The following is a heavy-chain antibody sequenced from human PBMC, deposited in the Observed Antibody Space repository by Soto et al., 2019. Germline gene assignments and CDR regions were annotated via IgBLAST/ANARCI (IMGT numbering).Heavy chain of an antibody. CDR3: ARSGGYFFPWFDP. CDR1: GYTFGRDG. Sequence: ASVKVSCKGSGYTFGRDGMHWVRQAPGHGLEWLAWINAINGDTKYSQRFQGRLTVSRDTSANTAYLQLSSLRFEDTAVYYCARSGGYFFPWFDPWGQGTLVTVSS. CDR2: INAINGDT. D-gene: IGHD3-22*01. J-gene: IGHJ5*02. V-gene: IGHV1-3*01.